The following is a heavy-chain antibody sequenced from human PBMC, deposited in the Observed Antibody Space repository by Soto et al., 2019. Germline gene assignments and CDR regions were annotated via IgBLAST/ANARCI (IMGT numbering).Heavy chain of an antibody. V-gene: IGHV4-4*02. CDR2: IYHSGST. D-gene: IGHD3-22*01. CDR1: GGSISSSNW. Sequence: SDTLSLTCAVSGGSISSSNWWSWVRQPPGKGLEWIGEIYHSGSTNYNPSLKSRVTISVDKSKNQFSLKLSSVTAADTAVYYCARGSYDSSGYPHFDYWGQGXLVTVYS. J-gene: IGHJ4*02. CDR3: ARGSYDSSGYPHFDY.